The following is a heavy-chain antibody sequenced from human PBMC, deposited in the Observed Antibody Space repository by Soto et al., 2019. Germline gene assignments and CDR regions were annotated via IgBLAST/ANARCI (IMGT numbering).Heavy chain of an antibody. J-gene: IGHJ4*02. Sequence: SETLSLTCTVSGGSISSSSYYWGWIRQPPGKGLEWIGSIYYSGSTYYNPSLKSRVTISVDTSKNQFSLKLSSVTAADTAVYYCATVEIYDILTGYYRGAYDYWGQGTLVTVSS. CDR3: ATVEIYDILTGYYRGAYDY. CDR2: IYYSGST. CDR1: GGSISSSSYY. V-gene: IGHV4-39*01. D-gene: IGHD3-9*01.